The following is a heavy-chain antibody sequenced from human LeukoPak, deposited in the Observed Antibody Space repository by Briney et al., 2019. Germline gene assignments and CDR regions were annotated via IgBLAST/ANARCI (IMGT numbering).Heavy chain of an antibody. V-gene: IGHV4-39*01. J-gene: IGHJ4*02. CDR1: GGSISSSSYY. Sequence: SETLSLTCTVSGGSISSSSYYWGWIRQPPGKGLEWIGNVYYSGSTYQNPSLKSRVTISVDTSKNQFSLKLGSVTAADTAVYHCASRVTTPFFDYWGQGTLVTVSS. CDR2: VYYSGST. CDR3: ASRVTTPFFDY. D-gene: IGHD4-17*01.